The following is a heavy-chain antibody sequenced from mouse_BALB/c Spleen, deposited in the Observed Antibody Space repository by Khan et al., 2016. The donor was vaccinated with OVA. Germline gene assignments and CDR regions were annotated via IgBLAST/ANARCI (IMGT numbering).Heavy chain of an antibody. Sequence: VKLEVSGPGLVAPSQSLSITCTVSGFSLTSYGVHWVRQPPGKGLEWLGVILAGGSTNYNSAFMSRLSIRKDNSKSQVFLKMNSLQTDDTAMYYCARLEDIWGQGTTLTVSS. CDR2: ILAGGST. CDR3: ARLEDI. V-gene: IGHV2-9*02. J-gene: IGHJ2*01. D-gene: IGHD1-3*01. CDR1: GFSLTSYG.